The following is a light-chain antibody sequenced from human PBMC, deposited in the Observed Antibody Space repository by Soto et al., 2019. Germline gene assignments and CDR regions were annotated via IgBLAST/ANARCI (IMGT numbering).Light chain of an antibody. CDR1: QDIGHS. J-gene: IGKJ1*01. CDR3: QQYKSYSET. V-gene: IGKV1-27*01. Sequence: EIQMTQSPSSLSASVGDRFTFTCRASQDIGHSLAWYQQKPGKPIQLLIYGASTLHSGVPSRFSGSGSGTEFTLTISSLQPDDFETEYCQQYKSYSETFGQGTKVDIK. CDR2: GAS.